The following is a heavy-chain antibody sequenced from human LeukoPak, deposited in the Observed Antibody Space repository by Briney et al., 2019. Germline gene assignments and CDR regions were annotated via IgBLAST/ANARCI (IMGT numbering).Heavy chain of an antibody. CDR1: GYTFTSYD. CDR3: ARSDHYDSNGYYDY. V-gene: IGHV1-8*03. CDR2: MNPNSGNT. D-gene: IGHD3-22*01. J-gene: IGHJ4*02. Sequence: ASVKVSCKASGYTFTSYDINWVRQATGQGLEWMGWMNPNSGNTGYAQKFQGRVTITRNTSISTAYMELSSLRSEDTAVYYCARSDHYDSNGYYDYWGQGTLVTVSS.